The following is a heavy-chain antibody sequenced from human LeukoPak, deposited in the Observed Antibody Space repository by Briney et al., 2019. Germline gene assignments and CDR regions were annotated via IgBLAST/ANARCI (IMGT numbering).Heavy chain of an antibody. V-gene: IGHV3-21*01. D-gene: IGHD5-18*01. J-gene: IGHJ4*02. CDR1: RFTFSSHA. CDR3: AREGVGVDTAMVKDY. Sequence: GGSLRLSCAASRFTFSSHAMNWVRQAPGKGLEWVSSISSSSSYIYYADSVKGRFTISRDNAKNSLYLQMNSLRAEDTAVYYCAREGVGVDTAMVKDYWGQGTLVTVSS. CDR2: ISSSSSYI.